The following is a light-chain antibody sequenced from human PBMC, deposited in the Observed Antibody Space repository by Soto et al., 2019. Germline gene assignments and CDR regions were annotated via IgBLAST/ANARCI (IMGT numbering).Light chain of an antibody. Sequence: DIQMTQSPSTLSASVGDRVTITCRASQSISSWLAWYQQKPGKAPKLLMYKASSLESGVPSRFSGSGSGTEFTLSISSLQTDDFATYYCQQYESFPRTFGQGTKVEIK. CDR1: QSISSW. J-gene: IGKJ1*01. CDR3: QQYESFPRT. CDR2: KAS. V-gene: IGKV1-5*03.